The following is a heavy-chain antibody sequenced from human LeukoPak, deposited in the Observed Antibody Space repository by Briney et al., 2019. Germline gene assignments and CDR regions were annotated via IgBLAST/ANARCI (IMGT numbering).Heavy chain of an antibody. Sequence: AETLSLTCTVSGGSISSHYWSWIRQPPGKGLEWIGYIYYSGNTNYNPSLKSGVTTSVDTSKNPFSLKLSSVTAADTAVYYCARGINWGSHAFDIWGQGTMVTVSS. J-gene: IGHJ3*02. CDR2: IYYSGNT. V-gene: IGHV4-59*11. CDR3: ARGINWGSHAFDI. CDR1: GGSISSHY. D-gene: IGHD7-27*01.